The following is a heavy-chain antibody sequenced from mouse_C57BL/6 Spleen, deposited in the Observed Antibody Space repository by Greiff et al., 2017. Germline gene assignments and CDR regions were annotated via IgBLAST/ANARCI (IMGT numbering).Heavy chain of an antibody. CDR2: IWTGGGT. D-gene: IGHD2-3*01. CDR1: GFSLTSYA. CDR3: ARMDGYYGDYAMDY. Sequence: VQLVESGPGLVAPSQSLSITCTVSGFSLTSYAISWVRQPPGKGLEWLGVIWTGGGTNYNSALKSRLSISKDNSKSQVFLKMNSLQTDDTARYYCARMDGYYGDYAMDYWGQGTSVTVSS. V-gene: IGHV2-9-1*01. J-gene: IGHJ4*01.